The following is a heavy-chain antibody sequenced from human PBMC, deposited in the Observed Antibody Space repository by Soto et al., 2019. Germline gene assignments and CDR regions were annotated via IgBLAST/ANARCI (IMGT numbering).Heavy chain of an antibody. J-gene: IGHJ4*02. D-gene: IGHD5-18*01. CDR1: GGSFSGYY. CDR3: ARGDGYSYGLKFDY. CDR2: INHSGST. V-gene: IGHV4-34*01. Sequence: QVQLQQWGAGLLKPSETLSLTCAVYGGSFSGYYWSWIRQPPGKGLEWIGEINHSGSTNYNPSLKRRVTISVDTSKNQFSLKLSSVTAADTAVYYCARGDGYSYGLKFDYWGQGTLVTVSS.